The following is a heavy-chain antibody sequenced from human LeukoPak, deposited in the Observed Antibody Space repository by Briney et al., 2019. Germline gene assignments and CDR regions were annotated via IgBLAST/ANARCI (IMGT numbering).Heavy chain of an antibody. J-gene: IGHJ3*02. CDR3: ARGCRWLRLFVDAFDI. Sequence: SETLSLTCAVYGGSFSGYYWSWIRQPPGKGLEWIGEINHSGSTNYNPSLKSRVTISVHTSKNQFSLKLSSVTAADTAVYYCARGCRWLRLFVDAFDIWGQGTMVTVSS. D-gene: IGHD5-12*01. V-gene: IGHV4-34*01. CDR1: GGSFSGYY. CDR2: INHSGST.